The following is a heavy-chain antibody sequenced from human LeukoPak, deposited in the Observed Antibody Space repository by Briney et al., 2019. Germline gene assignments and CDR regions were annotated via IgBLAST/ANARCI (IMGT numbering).Heavy chain of an antibody. CDR1: GGSISSYY. CDR3: AREGMVRDMDAFDI. Sequence: SETLSLTCTVSGGSISSYYWSWIRQPPGKGLEWIGYIYYSGSTNYNPSLKSRVTISVDTSKNQFSLKLSSVTAADTAVYYCAREGMVRDMDAFDIWGQGTMVTVSS. J-gene: IGHJ3*02. CDR2: IYYSGST. D-gene: IGHD3-10*01. V-gene: IGHV4-59*01.